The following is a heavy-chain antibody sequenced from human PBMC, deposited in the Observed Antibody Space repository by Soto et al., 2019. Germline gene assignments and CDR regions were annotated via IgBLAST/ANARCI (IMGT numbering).Heavy chain of an antibody. CDR3: ARMVRGDILTKNWFDP. Sequence: PGGSLRLSCAASGFTFSTYVMHWVRQAPGKGLEWVALISNDGRNKYYADSVKGRFTISRDNSKNTLYVQMNSLRAEDTAMYYCARMVRGDILTKNWFDPWGQGTLVTVSS. V-gene: IGHV3-30*04. CDR2: ISNDGRNK. CDR1: GFTFSTYV. D-gene: IGHD3-10*01. J-gene: IGHJ5*02.